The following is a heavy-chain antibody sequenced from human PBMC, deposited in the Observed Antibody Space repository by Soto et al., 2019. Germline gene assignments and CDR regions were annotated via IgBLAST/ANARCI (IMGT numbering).Heavy chain of an antibody. J-gene: IGHJ4*02. Sequence: QVQLVQSGAEVKKPGSSVKVSCKASGGTFSSYAISWVRQAPGQGLEWMGGIIPIFGTANYAQKFQGRVTITADESTSTAYMELSSLRSEDTVVYYCARSPPKGRNWNYAVLDYWGQGTLVTVSS. CDR3: ARSPPKGRNWNYAVLDY. D-gene: IGHD1-7*01. V-gene: IGHV1-69*01. CDR1: GGTFSSYA. CDR2: IIPIFGTA.